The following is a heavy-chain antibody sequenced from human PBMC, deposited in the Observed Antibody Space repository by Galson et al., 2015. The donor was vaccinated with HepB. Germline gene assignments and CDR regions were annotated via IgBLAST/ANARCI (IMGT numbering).Heavy chain of an antibody. CDR1: GYTFTDYY. D-gene: IGHD6-13*01. Sequence: VKVSCKVSGYTFTDYYMHWVQQAPGKGLEWMGLVDPEDGETIYAEKFQGRVTITADTSTDTAYMELSSLRSEDTAVYYCATADPGIAAAGNNWFDPWGQGTLVTVSS. J-gene: IGHJ5*02. CDR3: ATADPGIAAAGNNWFDP. V-gene: IGHV1-69-2*01. CDR2: VDPEDGET.